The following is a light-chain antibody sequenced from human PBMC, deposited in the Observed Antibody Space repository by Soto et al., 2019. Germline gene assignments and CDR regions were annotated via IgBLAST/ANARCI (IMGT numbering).Light chain of an antibody. Sequence: QPVLTQPPSASGTPGQRVTISCSGSSSNIGGNTVHWYRQLPGTAPKLLIYSNRQRPSGVPDRFSGSKSGTSASLAISGLQSDDEADYYCAAWDDSLNGVVFGGGTNLTVL. V-gene: IGLV1-44*01. CDR3: AAWDDSLNGVV. J-gene: IGLJ2*01. CDR1: SSNIGGNT. CDR2: SNR.